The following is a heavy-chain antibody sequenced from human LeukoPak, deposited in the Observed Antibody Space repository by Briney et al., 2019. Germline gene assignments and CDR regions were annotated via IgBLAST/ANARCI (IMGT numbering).Heavy chain of an antibody. V-gene: IGHV1-46*01. J-gene: IGHJ4*02. Sequence: ASVKVSCKASGGTFSSYAISWVRQAPGQGLEWMGIINPSGGSTSYAQKFQGRVTMTRDTSTSTVYMELSSLRSEDTAVYYCARDVLPLVQLERLGYCSGGSCYSITYWGQGTLVTVSS. D-gene: IGHD2-15*01. CDR1: GGTFSSYA. CDR3: ARDVLPLVQLERLGYCSGGSCYSITY. CDR2: INPSGGST.